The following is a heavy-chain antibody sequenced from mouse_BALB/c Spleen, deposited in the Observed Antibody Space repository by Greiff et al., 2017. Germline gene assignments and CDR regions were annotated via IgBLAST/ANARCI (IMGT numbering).Heavy chain of an antibody. Sequence: VQLQQSGPGLVKPSQSLSLTCTVTGYSITSDYAWTWIRQFPGNKLEWMGYISYSGSTSYNPSLKRRISITRDTSKNQFFLQLNSVTTEDTATYYCASYYGNYGFAYWGQGTLVTVSA. CDR3: ASYYGNYGFAY. V-gene: IGHV3-2*02. CDR2: ISYSGST. D-gene: IGHD2-1*01. CDR1: GYSITSDYA. J-gene: IGHJ3*01.